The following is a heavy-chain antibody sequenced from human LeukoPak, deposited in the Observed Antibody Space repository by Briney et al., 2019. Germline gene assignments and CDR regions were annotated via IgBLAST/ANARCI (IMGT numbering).Heavy chain of an antibody. CDR2: SSNSGST. Sequence: SEALTLTCTVSGGSISSYYWSWIRQPPGKGLEWIGYSSNSGSTSYNPSLTSRVTISVDRSRNQFSLNLSSVSATDTAVYYCARRGGSAWYPLDYWGRGTLVTVSS. D-gene: IGHD6-19*01. J-gene: IGHJ4*02. CDR3: ARRGGSAWYPLDY. CDR1: GGSISSYY. V-gene: IGHV4-59*08.